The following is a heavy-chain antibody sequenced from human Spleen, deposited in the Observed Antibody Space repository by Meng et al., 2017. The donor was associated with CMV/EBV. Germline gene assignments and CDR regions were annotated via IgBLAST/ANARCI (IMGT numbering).Heavy chain of an antibody. Sequence: SVKVSCKASGGTFSSYAISWVRQAPGQGLEWMGGIIPIFGTATYAQKFQGRVTITTDESTSTAYMELSSLRSEDTAVYYCAREGGDSSGPDPRLYYYGMDVWGQGTTVTVSS. J-gene: IGHJ6*02. CDR2: IIPIFGTA. CDR1: GGTFSSYA. V-gene: IGHV1-69*05. CDR3: AREGGDSSGPDPRLYYYGMDV. D-gene: IGHD3-22*01.